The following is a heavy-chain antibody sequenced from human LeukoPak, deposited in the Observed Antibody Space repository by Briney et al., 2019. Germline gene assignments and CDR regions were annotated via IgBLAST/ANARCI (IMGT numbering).Heavy chain of an antibody. V-gene: IGHV1-2*06. D-gene: IGHD3-22*01. CDR1: GYTFTGYY. J-gene: IGHJ3*02. CDR3: ARLQPNSSGYYLVAFDI. Sequence: ASVKVSCKASGYTFTGYYMHWVRQAPGQGLEWMGRINPNSGGTNYAQKFQGRVTMTRDTSISTAYMELSRLRSDDTAVYYCARLQPNSSGYYLVAFDIWGQGTMVTVSS. CDR2: INPNSGGT.